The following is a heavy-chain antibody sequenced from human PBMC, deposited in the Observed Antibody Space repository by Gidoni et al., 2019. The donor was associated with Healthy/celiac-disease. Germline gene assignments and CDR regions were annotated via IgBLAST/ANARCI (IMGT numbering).Heavy chain of an antibody. CDR3: AKWDSSGSLGFDP. V-gene: IGHV3-30*18. J-gene: IGHJ5*02. CDR1: GFTFSSYG. D-gene: IGHD3-22*01. Sequence: QVQLVESGGGVVQPGRSLRLSCAASGFTFSSYGMHWVRQAPGKGLGWVAVISYDGSNKYYADSVKGRFTISRDNSKNTLYLQMNSLRAEDTAVYYCAKWDSSGSLGFDPWGQGTLVTVSS. CDR2: ISYDGSNK.